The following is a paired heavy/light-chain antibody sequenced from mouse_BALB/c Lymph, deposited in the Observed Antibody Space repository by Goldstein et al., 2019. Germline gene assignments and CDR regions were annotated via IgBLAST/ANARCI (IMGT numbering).Light chain of an antibody. V-gene: IGKV9-124*01. CDR3: LQYASYPLT. CDR2: AAS. CDR1: QEISGY. Sequence: DIQMTQSPSSLSASLGERVSLTCRASQEISGYLSWLQQKPDGTIKRLIYAASTLDSGVPKRFSGSRSGSDYSLTISSLESEDFADYYCLQYASYPLTFGAGTKLELK. J-gene: IGKJ5*01.
Heavy chain of an antibody. J-gene: IGHJ4*01. V-gene: IGHV5-6-3*01. Sequence: EVQLVESGGGLVQPGGSLKLSCAASGFTFSSYGMSWVRQTPDKRLELVATINSNGGSTYYPDSVKGRFTISRDNAKNTLYLQMSSLKSEDTAMYYCARFKDAMDYWGQGTSVTVSS. CDR3: ARFKDAMDY. CDR2: INSNGGST. CDR1: GFTFSSYG.